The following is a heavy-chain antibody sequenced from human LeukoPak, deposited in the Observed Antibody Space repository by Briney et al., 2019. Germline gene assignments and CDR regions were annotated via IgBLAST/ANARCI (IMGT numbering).Heavy chain of an antibody. CDR2: ISWNSGSI. J-gene: IGHJ1*01. Sequence: PGRSLKLSCAASGFTFDDYAMHWVRQAPGKGLEWVSGISWNSGSIGYADSVKGRFTISRDNAKNSLYLQMNSLRAEDMALYYCAKDTTYYYDSSGYISDWGQGTLVTVSS. CDR3: AKDTTYYYDSSGYISD. V-gene: IGHV3-9*03. D-gene: IGHD3-22*01. CDR1: GFTFDDYA.